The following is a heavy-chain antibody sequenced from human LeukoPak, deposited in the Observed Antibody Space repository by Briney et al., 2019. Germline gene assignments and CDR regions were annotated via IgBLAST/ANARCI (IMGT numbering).Heavy chain of an antibody. Sequence: GGSLRLSCAASGFTFSSNYMSWVRQAPGKGLEWVSVIYSGGSTYYAASVKGRFTISRDNSKNTLYLQMNTLRAEDTAVYYCATPATVVTGYYYYGMDVWGQGTTVTVSS. V-gene: IGHV3-53*01. D-gene: IGHD4-23*01. CDR2: IYSGGST. CDR3: ATPATVVTGYYYYGMDV. CDR1: GFTFSSNY. J-gene: IGHJ6*02.